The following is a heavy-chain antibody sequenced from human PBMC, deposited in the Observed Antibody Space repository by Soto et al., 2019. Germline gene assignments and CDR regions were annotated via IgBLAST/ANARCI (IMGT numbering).Heavy chain of an antibody. CDR3: ARDRNYYDSSGYYYSNWFDP. V-gene: IGHV4-38-2*02. CDR1: GCSISSGYY. CDR2: IYHSGST. D-gene: IGHD3-22*01. J-gene: IGHJ5*02. Sequence: SETLSLTCAVSGCSISSGYYWGWIRQPPGKGLEWIGSIYHSGSTYYNPSLKSRVTISVDTSKNQFSLKLSSVTAADTAVYYCARDRNYYDSSGYYYSNWFDPWGQGTLVTVSS.